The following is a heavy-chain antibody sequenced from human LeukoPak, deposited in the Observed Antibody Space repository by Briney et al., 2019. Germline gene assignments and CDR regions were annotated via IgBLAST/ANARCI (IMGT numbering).Heavy chain of an antibody. J-gene: IGHJ4*02. CDR1: GFTFSNYA. CDR2: ISGSGGGT. CDR3: AKGRSGTYYLHDY. Sequence: GGSLRLSCAASGFTFSNYAMSWVRQAPGKGLEWVSSISGSGGGTYYADSMEGRFSISRDNSKNTLYLQITSLRAEDTAVYYCAKGRSGTYYLHDYWGQGALVTVSS. D-gene: IGHD3-10*01. V-gene: IGHV3-23*01.